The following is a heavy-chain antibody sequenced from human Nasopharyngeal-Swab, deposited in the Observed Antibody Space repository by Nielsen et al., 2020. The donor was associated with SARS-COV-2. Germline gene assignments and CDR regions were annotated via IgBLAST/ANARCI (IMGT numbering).Heavy chain of an antibody. D-gene: IGHD6-13*01. CDR1: GFTFSSYA. CDR2: TSYDGSNK. J-gene: IGHJ5*02. V-gene: IGHV3-30-3*01. Sequence: GESLKISCAASGFTFSSYAMHWVRQAPGKGLEWVAVTSYDGSNKYYADSVKGRFTISRDNSKNTLYLQMNSLRAEDTAVYYCARDWPPSSSSIGNWFDPWGQGTLVTVSS. CDR3: ARDWPPSSSSIGNWFDP.